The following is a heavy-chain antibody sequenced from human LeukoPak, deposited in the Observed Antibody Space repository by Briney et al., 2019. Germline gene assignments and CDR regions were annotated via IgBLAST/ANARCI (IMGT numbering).Heavy chain of an antibody. V-gene: IGHV1-69*05. CDR2: IIPIFGTA. J-gene: IGHJ4*02. CDR3: ARTYYYDSSGYTFDY. Sequence: GSSVKVSCKASGGTFSSYAISWVRQAPGQGLEWMGGIIPIFGTANYAQKIQGRVTITTDESTSTAYMELSSLRSEDTAVYYCARTYYYDSSGYTFDYWGQGTLVTVSS. D-gene: IGHD3-22*01. CDR1: GGTFSSYA.